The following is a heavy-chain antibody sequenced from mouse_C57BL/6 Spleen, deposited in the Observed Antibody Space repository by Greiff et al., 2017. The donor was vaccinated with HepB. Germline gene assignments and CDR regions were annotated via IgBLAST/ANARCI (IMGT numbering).Heavy chain of an antibody. V-gene: IGHV6-6*01. D-gene: IGHD1-1*01. CDR3: TRTTVVGYYAMDY. J-gene: IGHJ4*01. CDR2: IRNKANNHAT. Sequence: EVNVVESGGGLVQPGGSMKLSCAASGFTFSDAWMDWVRQSPEKGLEWVAEIRNKANNHATYYAESVKGRFTISRDDSKSSVYLQMNSLRAEDTGIYYCTRTTVVGYYAMDYWGQGTSVTVSS. CDR1: GFTFSDAW.